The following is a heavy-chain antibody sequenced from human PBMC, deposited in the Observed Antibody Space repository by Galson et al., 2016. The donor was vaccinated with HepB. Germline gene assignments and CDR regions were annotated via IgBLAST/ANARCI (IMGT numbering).Heavy chain of an antibody. CDR1: GFSLSTTGMC. CDR2: LDWNDDK. CDR3: ARIRPSDGYYADY. D-gene: IGHD3-22*01. V-gene: IGHV2-70*13. J-gene: IGHJ4*02. Sequence: PALVKPTQTLTLTCTFSGFSLSTTGMCVTWIRQPPGKALEWLALLDWNDDKYYNTSLKTRLTISKDTSKNQVVLIMTSMDPMDTATYYCARIRPSDGYYADYWGQGTLVTVSS.